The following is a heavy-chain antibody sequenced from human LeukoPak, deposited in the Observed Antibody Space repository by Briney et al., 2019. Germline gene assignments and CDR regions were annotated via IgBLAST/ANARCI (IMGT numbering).Heavy chain of an antibody. CDR1: GGTFSSYA. Sequence: SVKVSCKASGGTFSSYAISWVRQAPGQGLEWMGGIIPIFGTANYAQKFQGRVTITADESTSTAYMELSSLRSEDTAVYYCASTYYYDSSGYPIRFDYWGQGTLVTVSS. J-gene: IGHJ4*02. D-gene: IGHD3-22*01. V-gene: IGHV1-69*13. CDR3: ASTYYYDSSGYPIRFDY. CDR2: IIPIFGTA.